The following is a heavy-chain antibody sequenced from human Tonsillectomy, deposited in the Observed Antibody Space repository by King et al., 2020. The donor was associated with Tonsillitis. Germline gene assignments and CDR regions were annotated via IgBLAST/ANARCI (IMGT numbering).Heavy chain of an antibody. V-gene: IGHV3-48*01. CDR2: ISGSGSTI. J-gene: IGHJ4*02. CDR1: GFSFRSYS. Sequence: VQLVESGGGLVQPGGSLRLSCAASGFSFRSYSMNWVRQAPGKGLIWLSYISGSGSTIYYAESVGGRFTISRDNAKHSLYLEMSSLRAEDTAVYYCVRFDILTAYGPDYWGQGTLVTVSS. D-gene: IGHD3-9*01. CDR3: VRFDILTAYGPDY.